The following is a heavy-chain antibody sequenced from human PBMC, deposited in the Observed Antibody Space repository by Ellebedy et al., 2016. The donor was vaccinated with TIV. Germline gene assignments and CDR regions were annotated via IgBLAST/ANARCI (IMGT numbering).Heavy chain of an antibody. D-gene: IGHD3-3*01. V-gene: IGHV4-4*02. J-gene: IGHJ3*02. CDR1: GGSISSSNW. Sequence: MPGGSLRLSCAVSGGSISSSNWWCLVRQPPGKGLEWIGEIYHSGSTNYNPSLKSRVTISVDKSKNQFSLKLSSVTAADTDVYYCARDGENDAFDIWGQGTMVTVSS. CDR3: ARDGENDAFDI. CDR2: IYHSGST.